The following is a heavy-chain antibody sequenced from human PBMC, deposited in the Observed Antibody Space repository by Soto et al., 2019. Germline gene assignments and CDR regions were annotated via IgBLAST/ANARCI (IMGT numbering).Heavy chain of an antibody. V-gene: IGHV4-59*01. CDR2: VYYSGSI. CDR1: GGSIRNYY. Sequence: PSETLSLTCTVAGGSIRNYYWSWIRQSPGKGLEWIGLVYYSGSINYSPSLKNRVTISVDKSKNQFFLNLKSLTAADTAVYYCARDYVWETYRWFDPWGQGIVVTVSS. J-gene: IGHJ5*02. CDR3: ARDYVWETYRWFDP. D-gene: IGHD3-16*02.